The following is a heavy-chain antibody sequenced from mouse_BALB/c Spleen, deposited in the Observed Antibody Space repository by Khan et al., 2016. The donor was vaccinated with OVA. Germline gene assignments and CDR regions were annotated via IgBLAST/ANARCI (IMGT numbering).Heavy chain of an antibody. J-gene: IGHJ4*01. CDR2: ITTYSGDT. CDR1: GYTFTDYG. V-gene: IGHV1S137*01. D-gene: IGHD1-1*01. CDR3: ARLTLRLDY. Sequence: QVQLKQSGPELVRPGVSVKISCKGSGYTFTDYGMHWVRQSPAKSLEWIGVITTYSGDTNYNQKFKGKATMTVEKSSSKAFMELDRLTSEDSAIYYCARLTLRLDYWGQGTSVTVSS.